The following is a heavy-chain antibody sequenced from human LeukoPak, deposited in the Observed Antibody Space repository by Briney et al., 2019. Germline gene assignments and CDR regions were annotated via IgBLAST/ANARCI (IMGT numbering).Heavy chain of an antibody. D-gene: IGHD5-24*01. Sequence: PGGSLRLSCAASGFTFSNAWMSWVRQAPGKGLEWVGRIKSKTDGGTTDYAAPVKGRFTISRDDSKNTLYLQMNSLKTEVTAVYYCTRDGYNPDAFDIWGQGTMVTVSS. CDR2: IKSKTDGGTT. CDR3: TRDGYNPDAFDI. J-gene: IGHJ3*02. V-gene: IGHV3-15*01. CDR1: GFTFSNAW.